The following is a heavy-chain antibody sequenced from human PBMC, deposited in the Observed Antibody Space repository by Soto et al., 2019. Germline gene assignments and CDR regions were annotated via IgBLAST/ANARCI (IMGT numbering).Heavy chain of an antibody. V-gene: IGHV3-30*03. CDR2: ISYDGSNK. Sequence: GGSLRLSCAASGFTFSSYGMHWVRQAPGKGLEWVAVISYDGSNKYYADSVKGRFTISRDNSKNTLYLQMNSLRAEDTAVYYCARIAPRNYYSSSGMTSGAKGPRSPSP. J-gene: IGHJ6*02. D-gene: IGHD2-21*01. CDR3: ARIAPRNYYSSSGMTS. CDR1: GFTFSSYG.